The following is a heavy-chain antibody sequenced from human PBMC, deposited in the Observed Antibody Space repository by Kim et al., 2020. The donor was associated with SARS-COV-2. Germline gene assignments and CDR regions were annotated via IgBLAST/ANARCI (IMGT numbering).Heavy chain of an antibody. Sequence: GGSLRLSCAASGFTFITYGMHWVRQAPGKGLEWVAVISYDGSNKYYADSVKGRFTISRDNSKNTLYLQMNSLRAEDTAVYYCAKSMVRGVIISVYYGMDVWAKGPRSPSP. CDR1: GFTFITYG. J-gene: IGHJ6*02. D-gene: IGHD3-10*01. CDR3: AKSMVRGVIISVYYGMDV. V-gene: IGHV3-30*18. CDR2: ISYDGSNK.